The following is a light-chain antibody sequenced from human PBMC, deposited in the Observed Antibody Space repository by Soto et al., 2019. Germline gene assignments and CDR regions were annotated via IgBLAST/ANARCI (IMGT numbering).Light chain of an antibody. CDR1: QSVSSY. J-gene: IGKJ5*01. Sequence: ELVLTQTQATLSFSPVERAPLSCRDRQSVSSYLARYQQKPGQAPRLLIYDASNRATGIPARFSGSGSGADFTLTISSLEPEDFAVYYCQQRSNWPPITFGQGTRLEIK. CDR3: QQRSNWPPIT. CDR2: DAS. V-gene: IGKV3-11*01.